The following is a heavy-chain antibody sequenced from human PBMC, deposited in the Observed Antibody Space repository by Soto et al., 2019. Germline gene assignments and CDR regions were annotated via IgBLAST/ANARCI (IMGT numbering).Heavy chain of an antibody. Sequence: ASETLSLTCTVSGGSMSSYYWSWIRQPAGKGLEWIGRIYTSRGTNYSPSLKSRVTISIDTSKNQFSLKLSSVTAADTAMYYCARGAAAGVDYGMDVWGRGTTVTVSS. CDR1: GGSMSSYY. J-gene: IGHJ6*02. V-gene: IGHV4-4*07. CDR3: ARGAAAGVDYGMDV. D-gene: IGHD6-13*01. CDR2: IYTSRGT.